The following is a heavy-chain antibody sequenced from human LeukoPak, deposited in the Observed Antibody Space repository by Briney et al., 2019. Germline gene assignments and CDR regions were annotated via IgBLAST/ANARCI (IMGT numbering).Heavy chain of an antibody. CDR2: IYYSGST. CDR1: GGSISSSSYY. J-gene: IGHJ5*02. Sequence: PSETLSLTCTVSGGSISSSSYYWGWIRQPPGKGLEWIGSIYYSGSTYYNPSLKSRVTISVDTSKNQFSLKLSSVTAADTAVYYCARTTSGIKWELLSAWGQGTLVTVSS. D-gene: IGHD1-26*01. V-gene: IGHV4-39*07. CDR3: ARTTSGIKWELLSA.